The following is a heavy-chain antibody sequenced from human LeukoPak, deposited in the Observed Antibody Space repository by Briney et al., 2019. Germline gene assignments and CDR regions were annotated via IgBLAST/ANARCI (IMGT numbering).Heavy chain of an antibody. J-gene: IGHJ5*02. CDR1: GYSISSGYC. D-gene: IGHD5-18*01. V-gene: IGHV4-38-2*01. CDR2: IYHGGNT. Sequence: SETLSLTCVVSGYSISSGYCWGWIRQPPGKRLEWIGSIYHGGNTIYNPSLKSRVTMSVDTSKNQFSLSLSSVTAADTAVYHCAFHVERTMAANNYFDPWGQGILVTVSS. CDR3: AFHVERTMAANNYFDP.